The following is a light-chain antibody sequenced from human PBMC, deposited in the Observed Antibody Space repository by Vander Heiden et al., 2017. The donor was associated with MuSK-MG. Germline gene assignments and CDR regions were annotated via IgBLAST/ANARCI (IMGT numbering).Light chain of an antibody. Sequence: QPALTQPASVSGSPGQSLTISCTGNRSDIDDSIFVSCYQQHPGKPPKLVIFDVSYRPSDISSRFSGSRSGNTAFLTIAGLQAEDDANYYCSSYTKSLSYVFGPGTKVTVL. CDR1: RSDIDDSIF. J-gene: IGLJ1*01. CDR2: DVS. CDR3: SSYTKSLSYV. V-gene: IGLV2-14*03.